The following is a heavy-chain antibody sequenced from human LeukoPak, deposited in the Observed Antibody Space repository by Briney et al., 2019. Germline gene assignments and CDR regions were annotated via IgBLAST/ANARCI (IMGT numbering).Heavy chain of an antibody. CDR3: ARDRLDTYSSSWDYYFDY. Sequence: GASVKVSCKASGGTFSSYAISWVRQAPGQGLEWMGGIIPIFGTANYAQKFQGRVTITADESTSTAYMELSSLRSEDTAVYYCARDRLDTYSSSWDYYFDYWGQGTLVTVSP. CDR1: GGTFSSYA. CDR2: IIPIFGTA. J-gene: IGHJ4*02. V-gene: IGHV1-69*13. D-gene: IGHD6-13*01.